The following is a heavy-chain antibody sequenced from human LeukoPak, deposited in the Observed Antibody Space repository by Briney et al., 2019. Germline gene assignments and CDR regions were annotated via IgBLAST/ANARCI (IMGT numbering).Heavy chain of an antibody. Sequence: GGSLRLSCAASGFTFSSYWMSWVRQAPGKGLEWVANIKQDGSEKYYVDSVKGRFTISRDNAKNSLYLQMNSLRAEDTAVYYCARDIEDYDYVWGSYIVYYFDYWGQGTLVTVSS. CDR1: GFTFSSYW. J-gene: IGHJ4*02. CDR2: IKQDGSEK. D-gene: IGHD3-16*01. V-gene: IGHV3-7*01. CDR3: ARDIEDYDYVWGSYIVYYFDY.